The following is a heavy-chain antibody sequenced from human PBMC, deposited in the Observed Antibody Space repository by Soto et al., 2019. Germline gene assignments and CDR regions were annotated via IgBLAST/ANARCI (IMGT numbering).Heavy chain of an antibody. Sequence: GGSLSLSCAASGFTFSSYGMHWVRQAPGKGLEWVAVIWYDGSNKYYADSVKGRFTISRDNSKNTLYLQMNSLRAEDTAVYYCARDGSSGWYIAYNWFDPWGQGTLVTVSS. CDR3: ARDGSSGWYIAYNWFDP. V-gene: IGHV3-33*01. D-gene: IGHD6-19*01. J-gene: IGHJ5*02. CDR2: IWYDGSNK. CDR1: GFTFSSYG.